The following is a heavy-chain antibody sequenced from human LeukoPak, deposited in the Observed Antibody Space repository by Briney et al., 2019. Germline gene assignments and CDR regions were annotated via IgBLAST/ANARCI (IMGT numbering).Heavy chain of an antibody. Sequence: RGSRRVSCAATGFTFSSYGMNGVRQAPRQGLEWVSYVARTGRSVYYADYVKGRFPVSRDNANPSVFLQMYSLRDDDKAVYFCARKLALWGQGTLVTVSS. CDR3: ARKLAL. V-gene: IGHV3-48*02. J-gene: IGHJ1*01. CDR1: GFTFSSYG. CDR2: VARTGRSV.